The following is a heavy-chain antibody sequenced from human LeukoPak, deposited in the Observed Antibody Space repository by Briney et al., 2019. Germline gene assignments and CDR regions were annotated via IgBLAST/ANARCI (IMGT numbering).Heavy chain of an antibody. Sequence: PGGSLRLSCAASGFTFSSYWMSWVRQAPGKGLEWVANIKQDGSEKYYVDSVKGRFTISRDNAKNSLYLQMNSLRAEDTAVYYCARGLYYYDSSGYYRPNAFDIWGQGTMVTVSS. V-gene: IGHV3-7*01. CDR2: IKQDGSEK. CDR3: ARGLYYYDSSGYYRPNAFDI. D-gene: IGHD3-22*01. CDR1: GFTFSSYW. J-gene: IGHJ3*02.